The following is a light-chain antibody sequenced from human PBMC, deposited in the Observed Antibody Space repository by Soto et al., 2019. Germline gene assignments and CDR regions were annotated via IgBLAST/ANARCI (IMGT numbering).Light chain of an antibody. V-gene: IGLV2-11*01. Sequence: QSALTQPPSVSGSPGQSVSISCTGSSSDVGAYNYVSWYQQHPGEAPKLMIYDVSRRPSGVPDRFSGSKSGNTASLTISGLQAEDEADYYCCSLAGSYTVIFGGGTKVTVL. J-gene: IGLJ2*01. CDR3: CSLAGSYTVI. CDR1: SSDVGAYNY. CDR2: DVS.